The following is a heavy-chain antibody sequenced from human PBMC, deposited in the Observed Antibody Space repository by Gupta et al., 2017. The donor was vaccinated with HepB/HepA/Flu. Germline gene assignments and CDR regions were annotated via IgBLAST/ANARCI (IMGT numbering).Heavy chain of an antibody. CDR3: ASGPDHGDY. Sequence: EVFLVASGGGLVQPGGSLRLSCAASGFTFPTYWMTWVRQSPGRGLEWVANIRPDGSTKAYVDSAKGRFTISRDNAKNSLYLQMDSLRVEDTAVYYCASGPDHGDYWGQGTLVTVSS. V-gene: IGHV3-7*01. J-gene: IGHJ4*02. CDR1: GFTFPTYW. CDR2: IRPDGSTK.